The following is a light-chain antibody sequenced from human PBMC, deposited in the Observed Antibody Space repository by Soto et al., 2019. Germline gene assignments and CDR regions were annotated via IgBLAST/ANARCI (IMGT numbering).Light chain of an antibody. V-gene: IGKV3-20*01. CDR2: GAS. J-gene: IGKJ2*01. CDR1: QSVSRY. Sequence: EIVLTQSPGTLSLSPGERATLSCRASQSVSRYLAWYQQKPGQAPRLLIYGASSRATGIPDRFSGSGSGTDFTLTISRLEPEDLAVYYCQQYGNSPYTFGQGTELEIK. CDR3: QQYGNSPYT.